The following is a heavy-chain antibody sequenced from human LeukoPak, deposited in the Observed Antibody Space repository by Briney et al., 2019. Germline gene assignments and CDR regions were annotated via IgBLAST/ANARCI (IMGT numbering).Heavy chain of an antibody. D-gene: IGHD5-18*01. CDR2: IYYSGST. CDR1: GGSISSYY. Sequence: PSETLSLTCTVSGGSISSYYWSWIRQPPGKGLEWIGYIYYSGSTNYNPSLKSRVTISVDTSKNQFSLKLSSVTAADTAVYCCASTLDTRGAFDIWGQGTMVTVSS. V-gene: IGHV4-59*08. J-gene: IGHJ3*02. CDR3: ASTLDTRGAFDI.